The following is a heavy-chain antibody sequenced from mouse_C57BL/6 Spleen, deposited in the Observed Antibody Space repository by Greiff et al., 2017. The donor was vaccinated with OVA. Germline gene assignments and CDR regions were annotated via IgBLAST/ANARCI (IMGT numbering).Heavy chain of an antibody. CDR1: GFTFSDYG. Sequence: EVKLVESGGGLVQPGGSLKLSCAASGFTFSDYGMAWVRQAPRKGPEWVAFISNLAYSIYYADTVTGRFTISRENAKNTLYLEMSSLRSEDTAMYYCARRAYDDYAMDYWGQGTSVTVSS. V-gene: IGHV5-15*04. CDR2: ISNLAYSI. D-gene: IGHD2-12*01. CDR3: ARRAYDDYAMDY. J-gene: IGHJ4*01.